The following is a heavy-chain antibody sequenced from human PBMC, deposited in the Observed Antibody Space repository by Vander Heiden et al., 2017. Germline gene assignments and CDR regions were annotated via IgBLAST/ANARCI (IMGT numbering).Heavy chain of an antibody. CDR2: ISAYTGNT. V-gene: IGHV1-18*01. J-gene: IGHJ4*02. CDR3: ARDESPYSSGWYFNY. D-gene: IGHD6-19*01. Sequence: QVHLVQSAAEVKKPGASVKVSCKAFGFPFTNFGFTWVRQAPGQGLEWMGWISAYTGNTISAQKFQERITVTTDTSTSTTFMELRSLRSDDTAMYYWARDESPYSSGWYFNYWGQGTLVSVSS. CDR1: GFPFTNFG.